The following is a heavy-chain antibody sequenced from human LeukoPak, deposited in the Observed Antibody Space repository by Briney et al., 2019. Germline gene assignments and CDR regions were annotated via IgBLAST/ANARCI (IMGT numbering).Heavy chain of an antibody. Sequence: PGGSLRLSCAASGFTFSSYAMSWVRQAPGKGLEWVSAISGSGGSTYYADSVKGRFTISRDNAKNSLYLQMNSLRAEDTAVYYCARDRVLDTAMVTDYYYYGMDVWGQGTTVTVSS. CDR2: ISGSGGST. V-gene: IGHV3-23*01. D-gene: IGHD5-18*01. CDR3: ARDRVLDTAMVTDYYYYGMDV. J-gene: IGHJ6*02. CDR1: GFTFSSYA.